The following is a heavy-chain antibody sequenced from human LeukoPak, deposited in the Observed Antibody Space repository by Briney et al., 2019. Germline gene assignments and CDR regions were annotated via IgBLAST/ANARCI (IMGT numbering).Heavy chain of an antibody. CDR2: IWYDGSNK. V-gene: IGHV3-33*01. J-gene: IGHJ4*02. D-gene: IGHD4-23*01. Sequence: QPGRSLRLSCAASGFTFSSYGMHWVRQAPGKGLEWVAVIWYDGSNKYYADSVKGRFTISRDNSKNTLYLQVNSLRAEDTAVYYCARDLWTPYGGNSEFWGQGTLVTVSS. CDR3: ARDLWTPYGGNSEF. CDR1: GFTFSSYG.